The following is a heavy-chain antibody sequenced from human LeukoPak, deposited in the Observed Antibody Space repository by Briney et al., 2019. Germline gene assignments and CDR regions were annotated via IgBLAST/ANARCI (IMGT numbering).Heavy chain of an antibody. D-gene: IGHD3-3*01. CDR3: ARGGLRFLELFNVDWFDP. CDR1: GYTFNSYD. CDR2: MNPNSGNT. J-gene: IGHJ5*02. Sequence: EASVKVSCKASGYTFNSYDIYWVRQDTGPPLEWTGWMNPNSGNTGYAQKFQGRVTMTRHTSISTAYMELSSLRSEDTGVYYCARGGLRFLELFNVDWFDPWGQGTLVTVSS. V-gene: IGHV1-8*01.